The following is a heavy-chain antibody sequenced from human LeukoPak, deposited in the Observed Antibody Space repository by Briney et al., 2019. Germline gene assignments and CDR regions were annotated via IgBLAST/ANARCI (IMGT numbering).Heavy chain of an antibody. Sequence: GGSLRLSCAASGFTFSDYYMTWIRQAPGKGLEWVSYISSSSSYTNYAASVRGRFTVSRDNAKNSLYLQTNSLRAEDTAVYYCARERVLRVWGQGTLVTVSS. CDR1: GFTFSDYY. J-gene: IGHJ4*02. V-gene: IGHV3-11*05. D-gene: IGHD3-16*01. CDR3: ARERVLRV. CDR2: ISSSSSYT.